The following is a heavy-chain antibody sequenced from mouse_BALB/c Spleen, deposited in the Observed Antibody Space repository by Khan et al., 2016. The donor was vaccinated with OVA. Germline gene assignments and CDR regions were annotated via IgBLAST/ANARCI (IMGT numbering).Heavy chain of an antibody. CDR3: ARSYGGYFDY. V-gene: IGHV3-2*02. CDR2: ISYSGNT. Sequence: EVQLQESGPGLVKPSQSLSLTCTVTGYSITTDYAWNWIRQFPGNKLEWMGFISYSGNTKYNPSLKSRISITRDTSKNQFFLQLKSVTTEDTARCYCARSYGGYFDYWGQGTTLTVSS. D-gene: IGHD1-1*02. CDR1: GYSITTDYA. J-gene: IGHJ2*01.